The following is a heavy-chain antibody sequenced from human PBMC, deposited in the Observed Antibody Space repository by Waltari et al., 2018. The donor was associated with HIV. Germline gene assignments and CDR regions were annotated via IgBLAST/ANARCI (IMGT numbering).Heavy chain of an antibody. J-gene: IGHJ5*02. D-gene: IGHD3-22*01. Sequence: QVQLVQSGAEVKKPGSSVKVSCKASGGTFSSYAISWVRQAPGQGLEWMGRIIPIFGTANDAQKFQGRVTITADESTSTAYMELSSLRSEDTAVYYCARVAYYYDSSGYRDWFDPWGQGTLVTFSS. CDR1: GGTFSSYA. CDR2: IIPIFGTA. CDR3: ARVAYYYDSSGYRDWFDP. V-gene: IGHV1-69*18.